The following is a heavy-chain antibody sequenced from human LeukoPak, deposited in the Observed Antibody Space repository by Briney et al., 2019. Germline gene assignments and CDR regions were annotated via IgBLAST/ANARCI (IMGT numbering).Heavy chain of an antibody. Sequence: SQTLSLTCAIAGDSVSSNSATWNWIRQSPSRGLEWLGRTYYRSKRYNDYAVSVKSRITINPDTSKNQFSLQLNSVTPEDTAVYYCARAGTYGYYWYFGLWGRGTLVTVSS. V-gene: IGHV6-1*01. CDR1: GDSVSSNSAT. CDR2: TYYRSKRYN. J-gene: IGHJ2*01. D-gene: IGHD5-18*01. CDR3: ARAGTYGYYWYFGL.